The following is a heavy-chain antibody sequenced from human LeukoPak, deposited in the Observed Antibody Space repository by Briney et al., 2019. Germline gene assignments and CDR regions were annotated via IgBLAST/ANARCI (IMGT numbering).Heavy chain of an antibody. Sequence: PGGSLRLSCAASGFTVSSNYMSWVRQAPGKGLEWVSVIYSGGSTYYADSVKGRFTISRDNSKSTLYLQMNSLRAEDTAVYYCARGYCSGGSCYTLWFDPWGQGTLVTVSS. J-gene: IGHJ5*02. CDR3: ARGYCSGGSCYTLWFDP. V-gene: IGHV3-53*01. CDR1: GFTVSSNY. CDR2: IYSGGST. D-gene: IGHD2-15*01.